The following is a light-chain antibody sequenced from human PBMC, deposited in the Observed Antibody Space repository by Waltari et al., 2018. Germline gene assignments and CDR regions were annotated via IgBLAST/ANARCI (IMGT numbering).Light chain of an antibody. Sequence: QSALTQPASVSGSPGQSIPISCTGAGPDTGRFQYFSWYQQHPGKAPKLLHYDVTNRPSGVSDRFSGSKSGNTASLIISGLQAGDEADYYCGSYTITSLVVFGGGTRLTVL. CDR3: GSYTITSLVV. V-gene: IGLV2-14*03. CDR2: DVT. CDR1: GPDTGRFQY. J-gene: IGLJ2*01.